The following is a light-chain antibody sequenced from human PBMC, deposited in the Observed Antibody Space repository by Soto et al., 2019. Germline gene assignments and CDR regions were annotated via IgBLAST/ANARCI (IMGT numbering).Light chain of an antibody. Sequence: QSALTQPASVSGSPGQSITISCTGTSSDVGSYNLVSWYQQHPGKAPKLMICEVSKRPSGVSNRFSGSKSGNTASLTISGLQAEDEADYYCCSYPGSRTVFGTGTKVTVL. CDR1: SSDVGSYNL. V-gene: IGLV2-23*02. J-gene: IGLJ1*01. CDR3: CSYPGSRTV. CDR2: EVS.